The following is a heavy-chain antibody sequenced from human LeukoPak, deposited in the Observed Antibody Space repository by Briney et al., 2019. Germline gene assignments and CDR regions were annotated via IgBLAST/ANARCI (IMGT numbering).Heavy chain of an antibody. CDR2: IWYDGSNK. CDR3: AKLTSFYYMDV. D-gene: IGHD1-1*01. CDR1: GFTFSSYG. Sequence: RSLRLSCAASGFTFSSYGMHWVRQAPGKGLEWVAVIWYDGSNKYYADSVKGRFTISRDNSKNTLYLQMNSLRAEDTAVYYCAKLTSFYYMDVWGKGTTVTVSS. J-gene: IGHJ6*03. V-gene: IGHV3-33*06.